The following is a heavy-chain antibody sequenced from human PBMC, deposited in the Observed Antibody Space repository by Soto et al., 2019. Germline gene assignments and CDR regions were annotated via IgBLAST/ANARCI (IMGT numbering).Heavy chain of an antibody. V-gene: IGHV3-23*01. J-gene: IGHJ4*02. Sequence: EVQLLESGGGLVQPGESLRLSCAASGFTFSNYAMTWVRQAPGKGLEWVSGITGSSETTYYADSVKGRFTISRDNSKNTVSLQMNGLRAEDSAVYYCARDCARTSCSAWKLWGQGTLVTVSP. D-gene: IGHD2-2*01. CDR1: GFTFSNYA. CDR2: ITGSSETT. CDR3: ARDCARTSCSAWKL.